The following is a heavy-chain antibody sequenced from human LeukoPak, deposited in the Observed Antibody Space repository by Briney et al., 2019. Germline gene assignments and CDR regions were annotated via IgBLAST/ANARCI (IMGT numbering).Heavy chain of an antibody. D-gene: IGHD5-18*01. V-gene: IGHV4-39*07. CDR1: GGSISSSSYY. CDR2: INHSGST. J-gene: IGHJ5*02. Sequence: SETLSLTCTVSGGSISSSSYYWGWIRQPPGKGLEWIGEINHSGSTNYNPSLKSRVTISVDTSKNQFSLKLSSVTAADTAVYYCARGQGTAMVPHWFDPWGQGTLVTVSS. CDR3: ARGQGTAMVPHWFDP.